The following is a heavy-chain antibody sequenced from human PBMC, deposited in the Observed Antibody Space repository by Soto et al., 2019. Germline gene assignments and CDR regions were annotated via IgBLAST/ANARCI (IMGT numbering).Heavy chain of an antibody. CDR2: ISYDGSNT. D-gene: IGHD1-26*01. V-gene: IGHV3-30*03. CDR3: VPRSGSHKGYFDY. J-gene: IGHJ4*02. Sequence: PGGSLRLSCVASGFTFSSYGMHWVRQAPGKGLEWVAIISYDGSNTYYADSVKGRFTISRDNSKNTLYLQMNSLRAEDTAVYYCVPRSGSHKGYFDYWGQGRLVTSPQ. CDR1: GFTFSSYG.